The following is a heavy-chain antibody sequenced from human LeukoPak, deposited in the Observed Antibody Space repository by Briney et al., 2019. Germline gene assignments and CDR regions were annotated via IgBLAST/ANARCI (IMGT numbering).Heavy chain of an antibody. CDR3: ARDLLLVRGYQYYFDY. D-gene: IGHD6-13*01. CDR2: ISSSSNYV. Sequence: PGGSLRLSCAASGFTFSDYAMNWVRQAPGRGLEWVSSISSSSNYVYYAASVQGRFTISRDNTKNSLYLQMNSLRAEDTAVYYCARDLLLVRGYQYYFDYWGQGTLVTVSS. CDR1: GFTFSDYA. J-gene: IGHJ4*02. V-gene: IGHV3-21*01.